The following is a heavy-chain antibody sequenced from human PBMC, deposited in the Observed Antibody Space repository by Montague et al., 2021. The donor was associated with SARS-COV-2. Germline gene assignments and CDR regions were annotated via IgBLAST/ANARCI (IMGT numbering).Heavy chain of an antibody. J-gene: IGHJ4*02. CDR1: GGYITGRSYY. D-gene: IGHD2-2*01. Sequence: SETLSLTCTVSGGYITGRSYYWGWIRQPPGKGLEWIGSIYYSGNTYYNLSLKSRVTISVDTPNNQFSLKLASVTAPGTAVYYCARLDQLLSGTPGYWGQGTLVTVSS. CDR2: IYYSGNT. V-gene: IGHV4-39*01. CDR3: ARLDQLLSGTPGY.